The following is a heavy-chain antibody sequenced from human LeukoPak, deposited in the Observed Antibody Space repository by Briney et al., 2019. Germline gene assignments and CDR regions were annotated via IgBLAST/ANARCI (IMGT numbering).Heavy chain of an antibody. V-gene: IGHV3-48*03. Sequence: GGSLRLSCAASGFTFSSYEMNWVRQAPGKGLEWVSYISSSGSTIYYADSVKGRFTISRANAQNSMYLQMSSLRAEDTAVYYCAKGLRLRYFDWLPSDDAFDIWGQGTMVTVSS. CDR1: GFTFSSYE. CDR3: AKGLRLRYFDWLPSDDAFDI. D-gene: IGHD3-9*01. J-gene: IGHJ3*02. CDR2: ISSSGSTI.